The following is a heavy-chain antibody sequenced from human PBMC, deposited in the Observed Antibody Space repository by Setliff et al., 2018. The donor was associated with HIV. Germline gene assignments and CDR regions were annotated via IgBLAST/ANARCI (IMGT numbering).Heavy chain of an antibody. Sequence: PSETLSLTCAVYGGSFSEYYWSWIRQSPGKGLEWTGEINHSGSTHYNPPLKSRATISVDTSKNQFSLRLNSVTAAGTAVYYCARGATLPPGYSDRWEYFYMDVWGKGTTVTVSS. CDR2: INHSGST. V-gene: IGHV4-34*01. CDR1: GGSFSEYY. D-gene: IGHD5-12*01. J-gene: IGHJ6*03. CDR3: ARGATLPPGYSDRWEYFYMDV.